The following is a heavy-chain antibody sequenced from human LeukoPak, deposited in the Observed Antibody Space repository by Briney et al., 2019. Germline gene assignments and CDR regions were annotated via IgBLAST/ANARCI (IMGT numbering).Heavy chain of an antibody. J-gene: IGHJ3*02. Sequence: SQTLSLTCAISGDSVSSNSAAWNWIRQSPSRGLEWLGRTYHRSKWYNDYAVSVKSRITINPDTSKNQFSLQLNSVTPEDTAVYYCARDQGITGSTFRLDAFDIWGQGTMVTVSS. V-gene: IGHV6-1*01. CDR2: TYHRSKWYN. D-gene: IGHD1-20*01. CDR3: ARDQGITGSTFRLDAFDI. CDR1: GDSVSSNSAA.